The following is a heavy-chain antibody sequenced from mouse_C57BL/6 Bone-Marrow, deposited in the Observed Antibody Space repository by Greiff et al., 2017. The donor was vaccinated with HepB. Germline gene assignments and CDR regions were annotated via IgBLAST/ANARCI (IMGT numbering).Heavy chain of an antibody. CDR3: ARERAYYYGSSSYFDV. V-gene: IGHV1-69*01. D-gene: IGHD1-1*01. J-gene: IGHJ1*03. Sequence: QVQLQQPGAELVMPGASVKLSCKASGYTFTSYWMHWVKQRPGQGLEWIGEIDPSDSYTNYNQKFKGKSTLTVDKSSSTAYMQLSSLTSEDSAVYYWARERAYYYGSSSYFDVWGTGTTVTVSS. CDR1: GYTFTSYW. CDR2: IDPSDSYT.